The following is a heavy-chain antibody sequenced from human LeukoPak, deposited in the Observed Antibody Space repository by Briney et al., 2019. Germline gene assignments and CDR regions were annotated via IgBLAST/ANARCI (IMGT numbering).Heavy chain of an antibody. Sequence: ASVKVSFKASGYTFTGYYIHWVRQAPGQGVEWMGWINPNSGGTNYAQKVQGRVTMTRDTSISTAYMELSRLRSDDTAVYYCARDLTVTNNWFDPWGQGTLVTVSS. D-gene: IGHD4-17*01. CDR1: GYTFTGYY. CDR2: INPNSGGT. CDR3: ARDLTVTNNWFDP. J-gene: IGHJ5*02. V-gene: IGHV1-2*02.